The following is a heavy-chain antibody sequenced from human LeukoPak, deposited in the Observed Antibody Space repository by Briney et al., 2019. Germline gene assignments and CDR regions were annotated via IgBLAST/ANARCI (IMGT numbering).Heavy chain of an antibody. Sequence: ASVKVSCKASGGTFSSYAISWVRQAPGQRLEWMGWINTDNGNTNFAQKFQGRVTVTTDTSTSTAFMELRSLTSDDTAVYYCARLSTTAQGKVDLWGQGTLVTVSS. J-gene: IGHJ5*02. V-gene: IGHV1-18*01. D-gene: IGHD1-1*01. CDR2: INTDNGNT. CDR3: ARLSTTAQGKVDL. CDR1: GGTFSSYA.